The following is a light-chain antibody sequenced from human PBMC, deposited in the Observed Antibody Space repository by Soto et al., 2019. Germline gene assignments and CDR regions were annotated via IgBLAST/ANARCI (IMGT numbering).Light chain of an antibody. CDR2: GTS. CDR3: QQINKYPIT. J-gene: IGKJ5*01. CDR1: QNISNN. Sequence: DIQMTQPPSSLFASVGDRVTITCRASQNISNNLAWYQQKPGKAPKLLIYGTSNMHYGVPSGFSGSGYGTEFTLTISSLQPEDFATYYCQQINKYPITFGQGTRLEIK. V-gene: IGKV1-39*01.